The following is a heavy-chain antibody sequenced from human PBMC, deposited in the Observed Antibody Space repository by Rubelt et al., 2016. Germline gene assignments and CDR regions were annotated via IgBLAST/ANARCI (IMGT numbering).Heavy chain of an antibody. CDR1: GFTFSSYA. CDR3: AGGHYYGSSGYSHLDY. Sequence: GLVQPGGSLRLSCAASGFTFSSYAMSWVRQAPGKGLEWVSYISDRSSTIYYADSVKGRFTISRDNAKNSLYLQMNSLRAEDTAVYYCAGGHYYGSSGYSHLDYWGQGTLVTVSS. V-gene: IGHV3-48*04. D-gene: IGHD3-22*01. CDR2: ISDRSSTI. J-gene: IGHJ4*02.